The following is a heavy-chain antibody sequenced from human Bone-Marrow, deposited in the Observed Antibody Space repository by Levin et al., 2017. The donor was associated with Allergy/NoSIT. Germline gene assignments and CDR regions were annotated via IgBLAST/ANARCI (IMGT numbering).Heavy chain of an antibody. V-gene: IGHV1-2*02. CDR2: IFPKSGDT. D-gene: IGHD3-16*01. CDR1: GYSFTAYY. Sequence: RASVKVSCKPSGYSFTAYYMHWVRQAPGQGLEWVGWIFPKSGDTKNAQKFQGRVTMTRDTSITTAYMELSRLTSDDTAVYYCARDGVQGGAFDIWGQGTMVTVSS. J-gene: IGHJ3*02. CDR3: ARDGVQGGAFDI.